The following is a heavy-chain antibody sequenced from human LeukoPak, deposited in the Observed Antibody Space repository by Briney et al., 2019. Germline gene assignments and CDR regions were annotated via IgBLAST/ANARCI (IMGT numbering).Heavy chain of an antibody. CDR3: ARGYYDSSGYHRFDY. D-gene: IGHD3-22*01. J-gene: IGHJ4*02. Sequence: ASVKVSCKASGYTFTGYYMHWVRQAPGQRLEWMGWINAGNGNTKYSQEFQGRVTITRDTSASTAYMELSSLRSEDMAVYYCARGYYDSSGYHRFDYWGQGTLVTVSS. CDR1: GYTFTGYY. CDR2: INAGNGNT. V-gene: IGHV1-3*03.